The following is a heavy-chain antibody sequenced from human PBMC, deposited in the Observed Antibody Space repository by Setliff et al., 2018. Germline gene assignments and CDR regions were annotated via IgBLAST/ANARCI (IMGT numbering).Heavy chain of an antibody. CDR3: ARTGTYRYFDY. Sequence: PSETLSLTCAASGGTFSDYYWTWIRQPPGKGLEWIGEINHSGSTNYNPSLKSRVSISVDRSKNQFSLNLSSVTAADTAVYYCARTGTYRYFDYWGQGALVTVSS. V-gene: IGHV4-34*01. D-gene: IGHD1-26*01. J-gene: IGHJ4*02. CDR2: INHSGST. CDR1: GGTFSDYY.